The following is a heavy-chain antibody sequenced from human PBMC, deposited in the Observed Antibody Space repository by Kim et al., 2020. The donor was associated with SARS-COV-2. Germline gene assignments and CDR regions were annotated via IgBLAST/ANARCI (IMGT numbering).Heavy chain of an antibody. Sequence: YNPSLKSRVTISVDTSKNQFSLKLSSVTAADTAVYYCARDRLGDGYEFDYWGQGTLVTVSS. CDR3: ARDRLGDGYEFDY. J-gene: IGHJ4*02. V-gene: IGHV4-59*01. D-gene: IGHD5-12*01.